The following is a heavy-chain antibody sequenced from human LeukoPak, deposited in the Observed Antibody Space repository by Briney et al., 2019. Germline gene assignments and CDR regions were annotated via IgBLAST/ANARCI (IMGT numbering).Heavy chain of an antibody. J-gene: IGHJ5*01. CDR2: ITHRGST. V-gene: IGHV4-34*01. CDR1: GGSFSGYY. CDR3: AMTVASREFDP. Sequence: PLETLSLTCTVSGGSFSGYYWSWILQPPGKGLEWIGEITHRGSTNYNPSLKSRVTMSVDTSKNQFSLKLSSVTAADTAVYYCAMTVASREFDPWGQGTLVTVSS. D-gene: IGHD6-19*01.